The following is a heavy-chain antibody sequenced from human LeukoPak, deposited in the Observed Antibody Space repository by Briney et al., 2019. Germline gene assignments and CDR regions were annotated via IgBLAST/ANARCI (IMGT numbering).Heavy chain of an antibody. J-gene: IGHJ2*01. V-gene: IGHV4-59*01. D-gene: IGHD7-27*01. CDR1: GGSISNYY. CDR2: IYYSGST. CDR3: AREVLGNWYFNL. Sequence: SETLSLTCTVSGGSISNYYWSWLRQPPGKGLEWIGYIYYSGSTNYNPSLKSRVTISVDTSKNQFYLKLSSVTAADTAVYMCAREVLGNWYFNLWGRSTLVPVSS.